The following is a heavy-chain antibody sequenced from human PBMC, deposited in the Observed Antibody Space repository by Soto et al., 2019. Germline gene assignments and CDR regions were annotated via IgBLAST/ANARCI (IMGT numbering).Heavy chain of an antibody. J-gene: IGHJ4*02. V-gene: IGHV3-15*01. CDR1: GFTFSNAW. Sequence: GGSLRLSCSASGFTFSNAWMIWVRQAPGKGLEWVGRIKRISDGGTTDYAAPVKGRFTISRDDSANTLYLQMNSLKTEDTAVYFCAVNDYLDYWGQGALVTVSS. CDR3: AVNDYLDY. CDR2: IKRISDGGTT.